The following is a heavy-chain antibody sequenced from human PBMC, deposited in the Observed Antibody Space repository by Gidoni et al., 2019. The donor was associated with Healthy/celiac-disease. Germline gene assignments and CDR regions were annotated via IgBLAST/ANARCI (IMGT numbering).Heavy chain of an antibody. D-gene: IGHD3-10*01. CDR3: ARDLAGSGSYYNWFDP. V-gene: IGHV3-21*01. Sequence: EVLLVASVGGLVKPGGSLRLSCAASGFTFSRYSMNWVRQAPGKGMEWVSSISSSSSDIDYADSVKGRFNISRDNAKNSLYLQMNSLRAEDTAVYYCARDLAGSGSYYNWFDPWGQGTLVTVSS. J-gene: IGHJ5*02. CDR2: ISSSSSDI. CDR1: GFTFSRYS.